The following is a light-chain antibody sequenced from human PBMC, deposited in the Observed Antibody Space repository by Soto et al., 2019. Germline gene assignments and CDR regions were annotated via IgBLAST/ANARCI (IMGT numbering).Light chain of an antibody. CDR3: QQYRSWPRT. CDR1: QSVSSSY. J-gene: IGKJ1*01. Sequence: EIVLTQSRGTLSLSPGERATLSCRASQSVSSSYLAWYQQKPGQAPRLLIYGASTRATDMPGTFSGRGSGTEFTLTITSLRPEDFGVYYCQQYRSWPRTFGQGTKVDI. CDR2: GAS. V-gene: IGKV3-20*01.